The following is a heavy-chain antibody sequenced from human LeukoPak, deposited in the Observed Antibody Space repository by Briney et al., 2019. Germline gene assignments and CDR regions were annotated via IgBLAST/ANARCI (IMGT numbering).Heavy chain of an antibody. J-gene: IGHJ6*02. CDR2: LRYDGSNK. Sequence: GGSLCRSCAASGFTFSSYGMHWVRQAPGNGLEGVAFLRYDGSNKYYEDSVKGRITITRDNSKNALYLQMNSLRAEDTAVYYCANVLRREDSSSWFTPLGYYYYGMDVWGQGTTVTVSS. CDR3: ANVLRREDSSSWFTPLGYYYYGMDV. V-gene: IGHV3-30*02. CDR1: GFTFSSYG. D-gene: IGHD6-13*01.